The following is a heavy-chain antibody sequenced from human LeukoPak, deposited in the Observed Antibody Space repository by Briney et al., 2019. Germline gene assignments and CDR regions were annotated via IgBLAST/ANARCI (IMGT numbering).Heavy chain of an antibody. D-gene: IGHD3-3*01. CDR2: ISAYNGNT. J-gene: IGHJ4*02. V-gene: IGHV1-18*01. CDR1: GYTFTSYG. Sequence: GASVKVSCKASGYTFTSYGISWVRQAPGKGLEWMGWISAYNGNTNYAQKLQGRVTMTTDTSTSTAYMELRSLRSDDTAVYYCARVGDDAPRPYYDFWSGYYGPFDYWGQGTPVTVSS. CDR3: ARVGDDAPRPYYDFWSGYYGPFDY.